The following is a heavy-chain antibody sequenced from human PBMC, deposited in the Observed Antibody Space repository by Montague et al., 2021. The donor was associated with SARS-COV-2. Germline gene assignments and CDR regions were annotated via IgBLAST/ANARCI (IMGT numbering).Heavy chain of an antibody. J-gene: IGHJ3*02. D-gene: IGHD6-19*01. V-gene: IGHV4-31*03. Sequence: TLSLTCTVSGGSTNSGGYYWSWIRQHPGKGLEWIGYIYYSGSTYYNPSLKSRLTISVDTSKNQFSLKLSSVTAADTAVYYCARVHFVSSGWYPDAFDIWGQGTVVTVSS. CDR1: GGSTNSGGYY. CDR3: ARVHFVSSGWYPDAFDI. CDR2: IYYSGST.